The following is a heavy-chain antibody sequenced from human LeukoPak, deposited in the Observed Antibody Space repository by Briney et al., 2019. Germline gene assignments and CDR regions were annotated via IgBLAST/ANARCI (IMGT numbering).Heavy chain of an antibody. CDR2: IYHSGTT. Sequence: SETLSLTCSVSNSSISSDYYWGWIRQSPGKGLEWIGSIYHSGTTHYYPSLKNRVSMSIDTSRNQFSLQLNSVTAADTAVYYCARALYYYETSGYTFDSWGQGTPVTVSS. CDR3: ARALYYYETSGYTFDS. CDR1: NSSISSDYY. V-gene: IGHV4-38-2*02. J-gene: IGHJ4*02. D-gene: IGHD3-22*01.